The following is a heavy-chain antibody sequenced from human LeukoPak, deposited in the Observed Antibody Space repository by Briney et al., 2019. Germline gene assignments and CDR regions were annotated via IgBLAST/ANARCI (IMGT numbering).Heavy chain of an antibody. CDR1: GYSFTSYW. J-gene: IGHJ3*02. D-gene: IGHD3-22*01. CDR3: ARLTYYYDSSGYPDAFDI. V-gene: IGHV5-51*01. CDR2: IYPGDSDT. Sequence: GESLQISCQGSGYSFTSYWIGWVRQMPGKGLEWMGIIYPGDSDTRYSPSFQGQVTISADKSISTAYLQWSSLKASDTAMYYCARLTYYYDSSGYPDAFDIWGQGTMVTVSS.